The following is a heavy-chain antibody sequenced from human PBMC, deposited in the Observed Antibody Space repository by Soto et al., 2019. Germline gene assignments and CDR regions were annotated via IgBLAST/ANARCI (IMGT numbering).Heavy chain of an antibody. J-gene: IGHJ4*02. CDR2: ISYDGSNK. CDR3: ARVYL. CDR1: VYTFGSYA. V-gene: IGHV3-30*04. Sequence: GGSLRLSCAVSVYTFGSYAMHWVRQAPGKGLEWVAVISYDGSNKYYADSVRGRFTISRDNSNNTLFLQMNSLRGEDTAVYYCARVYLWGQGTQVTVSS.